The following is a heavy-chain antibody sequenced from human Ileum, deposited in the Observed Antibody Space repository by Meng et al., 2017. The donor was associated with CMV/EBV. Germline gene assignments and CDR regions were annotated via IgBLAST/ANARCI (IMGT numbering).Heavy chain of an antibody. D-gene: IGHD3-10*01. J-gene: IGHJ4*02. CDR2: IDHTRST. Sequence: GLLGASDTPSSSVAVYGGAFSPYYWSWLLQSAGKGLEWIAEIDHTRSTNYNPSLRSRVTISIDTSSSHFSLNLTSATAADTAVYYCARGGGTPIRGVLPFDFWGQGTLVTVSS. V-gene: IGHV4-34*01. CDR3: ARGGGTPIRGVLPFDF. CDR1: GGAFSPYY.